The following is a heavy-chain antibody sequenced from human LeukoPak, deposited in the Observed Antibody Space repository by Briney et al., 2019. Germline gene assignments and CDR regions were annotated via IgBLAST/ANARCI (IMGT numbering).Heavy chain of an antibody. CDR3: ARDGYGDYYIDY. V-gene: IGHV4-61*09. CDR1: GDSISSDNYY. Sequence: SETLSLTCTVSGDSISSDNYYWSWIRQPAGKGLEWIGHIYAGGSTKYNPSLESRVTISVDTSKNQFSLKLSSVTAADTAVYYCARDGYGDYYIDYWGQGTLVTVSS. CDR2: IYAGGST. D-gene: IGHD4-17*01. J-gene: IGHJ4*02.